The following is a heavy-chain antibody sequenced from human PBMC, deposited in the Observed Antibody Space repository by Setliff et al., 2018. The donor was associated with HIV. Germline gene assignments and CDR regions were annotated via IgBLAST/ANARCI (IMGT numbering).Heavy chain of an antibody. CDR3: VRDGGGSYQKYFQH. V-gene: IGHV3-11*05. CDR2: ISSSGGYT. CDR1: GGSISDKSYY. J-gene: IGHJ1*01. Sequence: LSLTCTVSGGSISDKSYYWGWIRQPPGKGLEWVSYISSSGGYTMYAESVQGRFTISRDNAINSLYLQMNSLRAEDTAVYYCVRDGGGSYQKYFQHWGQGTLVTVSS. D-gene: IGHD1-26*01.